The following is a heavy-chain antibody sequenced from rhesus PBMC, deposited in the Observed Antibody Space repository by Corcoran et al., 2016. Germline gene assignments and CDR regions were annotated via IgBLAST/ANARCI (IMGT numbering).Heavy chain of an antibody. CDR3: ARQGYYSGIYNSVDV. D-gene: IGHD3-16*01. CDR2: IYGSGRNT. CDR1: GGSIRSHY. Sequence: QVQLQESGPGLVKPLETLSLTCAVSGGSIRSHYWSWIRPAPGKGLEWIGYIYGSGRNTNNNPSPKSRVSLSVDTSKNQLSRKLSSVTAADTAVYYCARQGYYSGIYNSVDVWGRGVLVTVAS. J-gene: IGHJ5-2*02. V-gene: IGHV4S11*01.